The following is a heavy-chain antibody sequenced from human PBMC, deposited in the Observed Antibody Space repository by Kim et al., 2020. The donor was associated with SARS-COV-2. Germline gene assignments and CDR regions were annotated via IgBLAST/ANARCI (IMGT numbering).Heavy chain of an antibody. J-gene: IGHJ4*02. V-gene: IGHV3-33*06. Sequence: GGSLRLSCAASGFTFSSYGMHWVRQAPGKGLEWVAVIWYDGSNKYYADSVKGRFTISRDNSKNTLYLQMNSLRAEDTAVYYCAKSWGMVRGVISSLDYWGQGTLVTVSS. CDR3: AKSWGMVRGVISSLDY. CDR1: GFTFSSYG. D-gene: IGHD3-10*01. CDR2: IWYDGSNK.